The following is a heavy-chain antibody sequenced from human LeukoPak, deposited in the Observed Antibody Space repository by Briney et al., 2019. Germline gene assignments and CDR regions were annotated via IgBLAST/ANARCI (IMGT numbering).Heavy chain of an antibody. Sequence: GGSLRLSCAASGFTFSDYYMSWIRQAPGKGLEWVLYISSSGSTIYYADSVKGRFTISRDNAKNSLYLQMNSLRAEDTAVYYCARDWRPFNTPGDYWGQGTLVTVSS. CDR2: ISSSGSTI. D-gene: IGHD3-10*01. J-gene: IGHJ4*02. V-gene: IGHV3-11*01. CDR1: GFTFSDYY. CDR3: ARDWRPFNTPGDY.